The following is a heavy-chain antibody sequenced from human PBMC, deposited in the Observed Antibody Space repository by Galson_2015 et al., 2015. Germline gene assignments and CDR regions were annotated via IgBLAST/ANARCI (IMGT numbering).Heavy chain of an antibody. J-gene: IGHJ6*02. Sequence: SLRLSCAASGFTSSSYSMNWVRQAPGKGLEWVSYISSSSSTIYYADSVKGRFTISRDNSKNTLYLQMNSLRAEDTAVYYCARDLGVGGGPGGIVVVPAAQSYYYGMDVWGQGTTVTVSS. CDR3: ARDLGVGGGPGGIVVVPAAQSYYYGMDV. CDR2: ISSSSSTI. V-gene: IGHV3-48*01. D-gene: IGHD2-2*01. CDR1: GFTSSSYS.